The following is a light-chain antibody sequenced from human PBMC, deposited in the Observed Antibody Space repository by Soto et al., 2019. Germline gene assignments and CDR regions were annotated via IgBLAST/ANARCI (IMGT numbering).Light chain of an antibody. J-gene: IGLJ1*01. CDR1: SSDVGGYNY. Sequence: QSALTQPASVSGSPGQSITISCTGTSSDVGGYNYVSWYQHHPGKVPKLMIFEDSNRPSGISYRFSGSKSGNTASLTISGLQAEDEADYYCSSYTSSITLVFGTGTKLTVL. V-gene: IGLV2-14*01. CDR2: EDS. CDR3: SSYTSSITLV.